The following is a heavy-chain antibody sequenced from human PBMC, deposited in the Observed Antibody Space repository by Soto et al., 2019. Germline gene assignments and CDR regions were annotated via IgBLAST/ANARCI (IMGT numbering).Heavy chain of an antibody. CDR2: INHSGST. J-gene: IGHJ4*02. D-gene: IGHD3-3*01. V-gene: IGHV4-34*01. Sequence: SETLSLTCAVYGGSFSGYYWSWIRQPPGKKLKRIGEINHSGSTNYNPSLKSRVTISVDTSKNQFSLKLSSVTAADTAVYYCARKTRITIFGVVMRAFDYWGQGTLVTVSS. CDR1: GGSFSGYY. CDR3: ARKTRITIFGVVMRAFDY.